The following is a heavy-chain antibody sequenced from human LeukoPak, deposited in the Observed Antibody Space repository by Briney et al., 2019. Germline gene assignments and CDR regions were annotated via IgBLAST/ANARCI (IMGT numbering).Heavy chain of an antibody. J-gene: IGHJ4*02. CDR1: GGSISSSSYY. CDR2: FYYSKNT. V-gene: IGHV4-39*01. CDR3: VSPRGFSYGYFDY. Sequence: PSETLSLTCTVSGGSISSSSYYWGWIRQPPGKGLAWIGSFYYSKNTYYNPSLKSRVTISADTSKNQFSLTLGSVSATDTAVYYCVSPRGFSYGYFDYWGQGTLVTVSS. D-gene: IGHD5-18*01.